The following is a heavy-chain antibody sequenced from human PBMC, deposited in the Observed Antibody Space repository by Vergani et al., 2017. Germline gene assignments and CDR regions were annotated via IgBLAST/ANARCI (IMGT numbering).Heavy chain of an antibody. CDR3: VRHSTVEWLVKLGWIDP. J-gene: IGHJ5*02. CDR1: GASIRSSNYY. D-gene: IGHD6-19*01. CDR2: IYYSGST. Sequence: QLQLQESGPGLVKPSATLSLTCSVSGASIRSSNYYWGWIRQPPGKGLEWIASIYYSGSTYYNPSLKSRVTISVDTSKNQFSLRLSSVTAADTAVYFCVRHSTVEWLVKLGWIDPWGQGILVTVPS. V-gene: IGHV4-39*01.